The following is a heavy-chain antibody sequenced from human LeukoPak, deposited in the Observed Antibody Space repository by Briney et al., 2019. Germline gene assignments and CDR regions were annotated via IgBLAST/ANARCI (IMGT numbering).Heavy chain of an antibody. J-gene: IGHJ4*02. Sequence: PGESLNISCKGSGYNFPSYRIGWVRQMPGKGLEWMGIIYPRDSDTRYSPSFQGHVTISVDKSINTAFLQWSSLKASDSAMYYCARNRVAAVSDLAHWGQGTLVTVSS. D-gene: IGHD2/OR15-2a*01. V-gene: IGHV5-51*01. CDR1: GYNFPSYR. CDR2: IYPRDSDT. CDR3: ARNRVAAVSDLAH.